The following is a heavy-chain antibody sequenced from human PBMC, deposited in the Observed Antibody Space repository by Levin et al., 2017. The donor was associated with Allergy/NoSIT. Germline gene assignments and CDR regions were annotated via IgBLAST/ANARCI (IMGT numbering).Heavy chain of an antibody. CDR1: GFTFSSYV. Sequence: GGSLRLSCAASGFTFSSYVMSWVRQTPGEGLEWVSTIRDSGRTTYYADSVKGRFTISRDNSKNTLYLQMDSLRVGDTAVYYCAKDWQYNDWGQGNLVTVSS. D-gene: IGHD1-1*01. CDR3: AKDWQYND. CDR2: IRDSGRTT. J-gene: IGHJ4*02. V-gene: IGHV3-23*01.